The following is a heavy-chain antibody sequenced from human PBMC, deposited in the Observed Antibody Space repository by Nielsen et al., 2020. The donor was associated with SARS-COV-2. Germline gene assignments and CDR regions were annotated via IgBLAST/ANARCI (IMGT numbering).Heavy chain of an antibody. D-gene: IGHD1-7*01. V-gene: IGHV3-48*02. Sequence: GESLKISCAASGFTFSSYSMNWVRQAPGKGLEWVSYISSSSSTIYYADSVKGRFTISRDNAKNSLYLQMNSLRDEDTAVYYCARDQLKLPAGYYYYMDVWGKGTTVTVSS. CDR1: GFTFSSYS. CDR2: ISSSSSTI. J-gene: IGHJ6*03. CDR3: ARDQLKLPAGYYYYMDV.